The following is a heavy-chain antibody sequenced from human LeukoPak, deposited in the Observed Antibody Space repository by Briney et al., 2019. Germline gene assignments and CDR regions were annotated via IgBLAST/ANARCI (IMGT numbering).Heavy chain of an antibody. J-gene: IGHJ4*02. Sequence: PSETLSLTCTVSGCSISSYYWSWIRQPPGKGLEWIGYIYYSGSTNYNPSLKSRVTISVDTSKNQFSLKLSSVTAADTAVYYCARMVAAYRMVDYWGQGTLVTVSS. V-gene: IGHV4-59*01. CDR3: ARMVAAYRMVDY. D-gene: IGHD2-15*01. CDR1: GCSISSYY. CDR2: IYYSGST.